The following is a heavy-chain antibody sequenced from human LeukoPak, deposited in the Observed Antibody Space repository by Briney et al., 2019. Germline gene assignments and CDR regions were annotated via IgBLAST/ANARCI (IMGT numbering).Heavy chain of an antibody. CDR1: GFTVSSNY. CDR2: IYSGGTT. D-gene: IGHD3-22*01. J-gene: IGHJ4*02. V-gene: IGHV3-53*01. Sequence: GGSLRLSCAASGFTVSSNYMSWVRQAPGKGLEWVSVIYSGGTTYYADSVKGRFTISRDNSKNTLYLQMNSLRAEDTAVYYCARSSERKYYFDYWGQGTLVTVSS. CDR3: ARSSERKYYFDY.